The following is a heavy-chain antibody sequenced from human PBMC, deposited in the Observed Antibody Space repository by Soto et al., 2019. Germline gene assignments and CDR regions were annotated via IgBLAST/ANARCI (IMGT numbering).Heavy chain of an antibody. D-gene: IGHD3-16*02. J-gene: IGHJ4*02. V-gene: IGHV4-59*01. Sequence: PSETLSLTCSVSGVSISIYFWSWIRQPPGRGLEWIGYTYYRGSTNYSPSLKSRVAISLDTSENQFSLKVNSVTAADTAVYYCARIGGYHGPLDYWGQGTPVTVSS. CDR3: ARIGGYHGPLDY. CDR2: TYYRGST. CDR1: GVSISIYF.